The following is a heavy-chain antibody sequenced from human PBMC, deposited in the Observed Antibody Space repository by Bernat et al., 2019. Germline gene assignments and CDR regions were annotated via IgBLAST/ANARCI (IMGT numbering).Heavy chain of an antibody. CDR2: IWYDGSNK. CDR3: ARDGSWYSSSWFDY. V-gene: IGHV3-33*01. J-gene: IGHJ4*02. Sequence: VQLVESGGGLVQPGGSLRLSCAASGFTFSSYGMHWVRQAPGKGLEWVAVIWYDGSNKYYADSVKGRFTISRDNSKNTLYLQMNSLRAEDTAVYYCARDGSWYSSSWFDYWGQGALVTVSS. D-gene: IGHD6-13*01. CDR1: GFTFSSYG.